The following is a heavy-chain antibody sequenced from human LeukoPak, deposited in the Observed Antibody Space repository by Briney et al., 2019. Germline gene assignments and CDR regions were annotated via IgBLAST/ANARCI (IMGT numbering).Heavy chain of an antibody. V-gene: IGHV4-59*02. J-gene: IGHJ2*01. D-gene: IGHD3-22*01. Sequence: GSLRLSCAASGFTVSSKYMSWIRQPPGKGLEWIGSIYYSGSTYYNPSLKSRVTISVDTSKNQFSLKLSSVTAADTAVYYCATDSSGYHSGWYFDLWGRGTLVTVSS. CDR1: GFTVSSKY. CDR2: IYYSGST. CDR3: ATDSSGYHSGWYFDL.